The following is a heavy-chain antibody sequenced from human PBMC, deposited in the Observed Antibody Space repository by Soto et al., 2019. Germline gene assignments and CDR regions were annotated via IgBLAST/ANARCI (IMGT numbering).Heavy chain of an antibody. Sequence: SETLSLTCAVYGGSFSGYYWSWIRQPPGKGLEWIGEINHSGSTNYNPSLKSRLTISVDTSKNQFSLKLSSVTAADTAVYYCAKITIFGEADYWGQGTLVTVSS. CDR1: GGSFSGYY. CDR3: AKITIFGEADY. D-gene: IGHD3-3*01. V-gene: IGHV4-34*01. J-gene: IGHJ4*02. CDR2: INHSGST.